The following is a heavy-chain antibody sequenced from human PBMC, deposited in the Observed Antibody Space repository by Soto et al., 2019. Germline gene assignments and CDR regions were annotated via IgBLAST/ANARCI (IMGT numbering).Heavy chain of an antibody. Sequence: QVQLQESGPGLVKPSGTLSLTCTVTSGSISSNNWWSWVRQSPVKGLEWLGEIYYGGSTNYNPSVMNRLSISIDTSRNQFSLRLTSVTAADTAVYYCAKESGSMTVRGPFDIWGQGTLVTVSS. J-gene: IGHJ3*02. CDR2: IYYGGST. V-gene: IGHV4-4*02. CDR1: SGSISSNNW. CDR3: AKESGSMTVRGPFDI. D-gene: IGHD3-10*01.